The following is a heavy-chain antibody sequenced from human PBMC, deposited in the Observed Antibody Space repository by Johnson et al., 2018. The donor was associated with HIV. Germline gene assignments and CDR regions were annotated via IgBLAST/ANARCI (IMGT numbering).Heavy chain of an antibody. J-gene: IGHJ3*02. Sequence: MQLVESGGGVVQPGGSLRLSCAASGFIFSSYWMSWVRQAPGKGLEWVANIKEDGSEKYYMDSVKGRFTMSRDNAKKSLYLKMNSLRVEDTVVYSVARADQWWSRVRITMVSSADFFDIWGQGTMVTISS. CDR3: ARADQWWSRVRITMVSSADFFDI. CDR2: IKEDGSEK. CDR1: GFIFSSYW. D-gene: IGHD3-10*01. V-gene: IGHV3-7*05.